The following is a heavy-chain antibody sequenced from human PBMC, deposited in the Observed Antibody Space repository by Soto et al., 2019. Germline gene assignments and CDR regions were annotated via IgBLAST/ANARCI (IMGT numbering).Heavy chain of an antibody. D-gene: IGHD6-13*01. J-gene: IGHJ4*02. Sequence: SETLSLTCTVSGGSISSYYWSWIRQPPGKGLEWIGYIYYSGSTNYNPSLKSRVTISVDTSKNQFSLKLSSVTAADSAVYYCASSAAGDSSSWVDYWGQGTLVTVSS. CDR2: IYYSGST. CDR3: ASSAAGDSSSWVDY. CDR1: GGSISSYY. V-gene: IGHV4-59*01.